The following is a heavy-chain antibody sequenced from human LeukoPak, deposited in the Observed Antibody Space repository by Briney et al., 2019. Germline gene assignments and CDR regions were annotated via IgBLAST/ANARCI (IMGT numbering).Heavy chain of an antibody. V-gene: IGHV4-59*08. CDR1: GGSISSDY. D-gene: IGHD1-14*01. J-gene: IGHJ4*02. Sequence: PSETLSLTCTVSGGSISSDYWSWIRQPPGKGLEWIGYIYNSGSTNYNPSLKSRVTISVDTSKNQFSLKLTSVTAADTAVYYCARQHSGAGGYSDYWGQGTLVTVSS. CDR3: ARQHSGAGGYSDY. CDR2: IYNSGST.